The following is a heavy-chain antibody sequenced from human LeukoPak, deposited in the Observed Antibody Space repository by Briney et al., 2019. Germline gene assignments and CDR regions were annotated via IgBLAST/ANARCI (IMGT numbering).Heavy chain of an antibody. CDR1: GGSFSGYY. CDR2: IYSTGNT. D-gene: IGHD1-1*01. Sequence: SETLSLTCAVYGGSFSGYYWSWIRQSPGKGLEWIASIYSTGNTYFNPSFKSRVTISVDTSKNQFSLNMHSVTAADTAVYYCARHQLGRRKPFDYWGQGSLVTVSS. J-gene: IGHJ4*02. CDR3: ARHQLGRRKPFDY. V-gene: IGHV4-34*01.